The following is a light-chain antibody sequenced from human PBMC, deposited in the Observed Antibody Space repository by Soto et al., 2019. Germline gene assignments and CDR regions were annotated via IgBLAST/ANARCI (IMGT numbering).Light chain of an antibody. CDR2: VDSDGSH. CDR1: SGHSYYA. V-gene: IGLV4-69*01. Sequence: QPVLTQSPSASAALGASVRLTCTLRSGHSYYAIAWHQKQPEKGPRYLMKVDSDGSHTKGDGIPDRFSGSSSGAERYLSISSLQSEDEADYYCQTWGTGIQWVFGGGTKLTVL. CDR3: QTWGTGIQWV. J-gene: IGLJ3*02.